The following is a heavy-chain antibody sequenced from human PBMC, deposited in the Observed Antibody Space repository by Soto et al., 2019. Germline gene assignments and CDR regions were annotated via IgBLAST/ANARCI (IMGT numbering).Heavy chain of an antibody. Sequence: EVQLLESGGGLVQPGGSLRLSCAASGFTFSNYAIAWVRQAPGKGLEWVSGISGSGGTTYYADSVKGRFTISRDNSKATLHLQMNSLRAEDTAVYYCANTPRQWRVYFDYWGQGALVTVSS. V-gene: IGHV3-23*01. CDR2: ISGSGGTT. J-gene: IGHJ4*02. CDR1: GFTFSNYA. D-gene: IGHD6-19*01. CDR3: ANTPRQWRVYFDY.